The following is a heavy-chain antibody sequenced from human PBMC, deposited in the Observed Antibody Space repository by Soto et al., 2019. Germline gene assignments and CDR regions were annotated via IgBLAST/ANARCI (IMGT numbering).Heavy chain of an antibody. J-gene: IGHJ4*02. Sequence: LKISCKGSGYNFVGYWIACVRQMPGKGLEVMGSIYPSDSDTRYRPSFQGQVTISADKSISSAYRQWSSLRASDTAMYYCARGGVSTRTFDYWGQGTPVTVSS. V-gene: IGHV5-51*01. D-gene: IGHD3-3*01. CDR3: ARGGVSTRTFDY. CDR1: GYNFVGYW. CDR2: IYPSDSDT.